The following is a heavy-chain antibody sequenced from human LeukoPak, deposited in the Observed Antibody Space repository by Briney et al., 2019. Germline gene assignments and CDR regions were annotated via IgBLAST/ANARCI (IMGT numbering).Heavy chain of an antibody. J-gene: IGHJ3*02. CDR1: GGSFSGYY. Sequence: SETLSLTCAVYGGSFSGYYWSWIRQPPGKGLEWIGEINHSGSTNYNPSLKNRVTISVDTSKNQFSLKLSSVTAAGTAVYYCARGLYYYGSGSYYNMHTDDAFDIWGQGTMVTVSS. CDR2: INHSGST. D-gene: IGHD3-10*01. CDR3: ARGLYYYGSGSYYNMHTDDAFDI. V-gene: IGHV4-34*01.